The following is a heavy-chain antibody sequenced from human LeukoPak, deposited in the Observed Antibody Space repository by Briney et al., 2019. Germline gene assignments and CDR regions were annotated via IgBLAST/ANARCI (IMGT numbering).Heavy chain of an antibody. V-gene: IGHV4-39*01. J-gene: IGHJ4*02. CDR2: IYYSGST. D-gene: IGHD1-26*01. CDR1: GASVSSGSYY. Sequence: SETLSLTCNVSGASVSSGSYYWGWIRQPPGKGLEWIGSIYYSGSTYYNPSLKSRVTISVDTSKNQFSLKLSSVTAADTAVYYCARLPDTSYWGQGTLVTVSS. CDR3: ARLPDTSY.